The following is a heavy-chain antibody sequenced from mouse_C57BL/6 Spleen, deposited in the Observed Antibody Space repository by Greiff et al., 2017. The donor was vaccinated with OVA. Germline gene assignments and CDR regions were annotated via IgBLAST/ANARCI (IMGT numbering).Heavy chain of an antibody. D-gene: IGHD1-1*01. CDR2: ISYSGST. CDR1: GYSITSDY. V-gene: IGHV3-8*01. CDR3: ARRRTVSSRAMDY. J-gene: IGHJ4*01. Sequence: EVHLVESGPGLAKPSQTLSLSCSVSGYSITSDYWNWIRKFPGNKLEYMGYISYSGSTYYNQSLYSRNSITRDTSKNQYYLQLKSVTTEDTATYYGARRRTVSSRAMDYWGQGTSVTVSS.